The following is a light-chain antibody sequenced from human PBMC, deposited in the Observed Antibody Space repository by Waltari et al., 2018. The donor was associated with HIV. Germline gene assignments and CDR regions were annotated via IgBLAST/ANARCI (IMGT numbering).Light chain of an antibody. CDR2: LGS. Sequence: DIVMTQSPLSLPVTPGEPASISCRSSQSLLHSNEYNYLYWYLQKPGQSPHLLIYLGSNRASGVPDRFSGSGSGTDFTLKISRVEAEDVGVYYCMQALQTPLTFGGGTKVEIK. CDR1: QSLLHSNEYNY. V-gene: IGKV2-28*01. J-gene: IGKJ4*01. CDR3: MQALQTPLT.